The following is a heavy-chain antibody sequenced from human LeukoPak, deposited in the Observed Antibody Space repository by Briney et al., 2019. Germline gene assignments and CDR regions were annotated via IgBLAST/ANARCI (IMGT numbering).Heavy chain of an antibody. J-gene: IGHJ4*02. CDR1: GYTFTSYG. Sequence: GASEKVSCKASGYTFTSYGISWVRQAPGQGLEWMGWISAYNGNTNYAQKLQGRVTMTTDTSTSTAYMELRSLRSDDTAVYYCARDRFGSGSYYTFDYWGQGTLVTVSS. D-gene: IGHD3-10*01. CDR3: ARDRFGSGSYYTFDY. V-gene: IGHV1-18*01. CDR2: ISAYNGNT.